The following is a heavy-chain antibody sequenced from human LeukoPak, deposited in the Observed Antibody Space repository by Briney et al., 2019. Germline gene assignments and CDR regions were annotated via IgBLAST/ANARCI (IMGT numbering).Heavy chain of an antibody. Sequence: ASVKVSCKASGYTFTSYYMHWVRQAPGQGLEWMGIINPSGDSTSYEQRFQGRLTMTRDTSITTAYMELSSLRSEDTAVYYCARGQTSYYHYYGLDVWGQGTTVTVSS. CDR1: GYTFTSYY. J-gene: IGHJ6*02. V-gene: IGHV1-46*01. CDR2: INPSGDST. CDR3: ARGQTSYYHYYGLDV.